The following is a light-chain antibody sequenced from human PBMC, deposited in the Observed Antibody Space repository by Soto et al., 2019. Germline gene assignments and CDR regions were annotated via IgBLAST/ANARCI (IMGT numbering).Light chain of an antibody. CDR2: WAS. J-gene: IGKJ2*01. CDR3: QQYYSTPPTT. CDR1: QSVLYSSNNKNY. Sequence: DIVLTQSPDSLAVSLGERATINCKSSQSVLYSSNNKNYLAWYQQKPGQPPKLLIYWASTRESGVPDRFSGSGSGTYFTLTISSLQADDVAVYYCQQYYSTPPTTFGQGTKLGIK. V-gene: IGKV4-1*01.